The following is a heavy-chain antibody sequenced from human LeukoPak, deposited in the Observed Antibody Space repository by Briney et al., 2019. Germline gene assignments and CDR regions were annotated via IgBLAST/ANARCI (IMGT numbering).Heavy chain of an antibody. J-gene: IGHJ4*02. CDR3: ASRYGSGSQYFDY. Sequence: GASVKVSCKASGYTFTSYDINWVRQATGQGPEWMGRLNPNSGNTGYSRKFQSRVTMTRNTSISTAYMELSSLRSEDTAVYYCASRYGSGSQYFDYWGQGTLVTVSS. D-gene: IGHD3-10*01. CDR1: GYTFTSYD. CDR2: LNPNSGNT. V-gene: IGHV1-8*01.